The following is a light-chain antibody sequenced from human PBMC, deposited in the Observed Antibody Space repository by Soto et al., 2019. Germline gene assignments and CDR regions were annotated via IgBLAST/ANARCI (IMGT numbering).Light chain of an antibody. Sequence: DVVMTQSPLSLPVTLGQPASISCRSSQSPLYSDGNTYLSWFHQRPGQSPRRLIYKVSNRDSGVPDRFSGSGSGTDFTLQINGVEAEDVGVYYCMQGTHWPYTFGQGTKLEIK. CDR2: KVS. V-gene: IGKV2-30*01. J-gene: IGKJ2*01. CDR3: MQGTHWPYT. CDR1: QSPLYSDGNTY.